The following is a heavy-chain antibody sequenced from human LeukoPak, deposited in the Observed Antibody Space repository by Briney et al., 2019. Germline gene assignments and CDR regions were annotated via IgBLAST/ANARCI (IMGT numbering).Heavy chain of an antibody. V-gene: IGHV3-30*04. Sequence: PGGSLRLSCAASGFTFSSYAMHWVRQAPGKGLEWVAVISYDGSNKYYADSVKGRFTISRDNSKNTLYLQMNSLRAEDTAVYYCARVVGATPPVCFDYWGQGTLVTVSS. CDR2: ISYDGSNK. J-gene: IGHJ4*02. CDR1: GFTFSSYA. D-gene: IGHD1-26*01. CDR3: ARVVGATPPVCFDY.